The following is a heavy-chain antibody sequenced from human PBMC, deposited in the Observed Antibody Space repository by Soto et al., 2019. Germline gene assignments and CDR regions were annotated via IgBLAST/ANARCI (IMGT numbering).Heavy chain of an antibody. CDR3: AGSGYSSGWYHWYFDL. Sequence: QVQLVQSGAEVKKPGASVKVSCKASGYTFTNYAIHWVRQAPGQRLEWMGWINGGNGNTKYSQKFQGRVTITRDTSASTAYMELSSLRSEDTAVFYCAGSGYSSGWYHWYFDLWGRGTLVTVSS. V-gene: IGHV1-3*01. D-gene: IGHD6-19*01. J-gene: IGHJ2*01. CDR1: GYTFTNYA. CDR2: INGGNGNT.